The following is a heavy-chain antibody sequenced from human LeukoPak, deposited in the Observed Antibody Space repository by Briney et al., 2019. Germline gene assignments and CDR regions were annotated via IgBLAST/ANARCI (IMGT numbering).Heavy chain of an antibody. CDR1: GYTFAGYY. CDR3: ARAMNSWFLLDLDY. CDR2: INPNSGGT. V-gene: IGHV1-2*02. J-gene: IGHJ4*02. D-gene: IGHD3-22*01. Sequence: ASVKVSCKAFGYTFAGYYMHWVRQAPGQGLEWMGCINPNSGGTKYAQKFQGGVTLTRDTSISTAYMELSRLRSDDTAMYYCARAMNSWFLLDLDYWGQGNLVTVSS.